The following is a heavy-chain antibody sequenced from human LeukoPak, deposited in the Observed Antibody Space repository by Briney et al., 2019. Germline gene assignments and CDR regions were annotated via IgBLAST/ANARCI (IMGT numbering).Heavy chain of an antibody. Sequence: GGSLRLSCGASGFNFGYYWMHWVRQAPGKGLEWVANIKQDGSEKYYVDSVKGRFTISRDNAKNSLYLQMNSLRTEDTAVYYCATFTYCGGDCYSLDAFDIWGQGTMVTVSS. CDR1: GFNFGYYW. V-gene: IGHV3-7*01. J-gene: IGHJ3*02. D-gene: IGHD2-21*01. CDR3: ATFTYCGGDCYSLDAFDI. CDR2: IKQDGSEK.